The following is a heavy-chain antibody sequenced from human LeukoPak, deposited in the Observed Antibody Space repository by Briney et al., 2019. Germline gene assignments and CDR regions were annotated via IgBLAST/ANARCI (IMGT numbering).Heavy chain of an antibody. Sequence: ASVKVSCKASGGTFSSYAISWVRQAPGQGLEWMGWISAYNGNTNYAQKLQGRVTMTTDTSTSTAYMELRSLRSDDTAVYYCARDSGSRYNWFDPWGQGTLVTVSS. J-gene: IGHJ5*02. V-gene: IGHV1-18*01. D-gene: IGHD1-26*01. CDR2: ISAYNGNT. CDR3: ARDSGSRYNWFDP. CDR1: GGTFSSYA.